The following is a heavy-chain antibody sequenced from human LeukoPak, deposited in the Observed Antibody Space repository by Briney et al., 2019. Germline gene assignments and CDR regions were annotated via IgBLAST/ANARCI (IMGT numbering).Heavy chain of an antibody. CDR1: GGSFSGYY. J-gene: IGHJ4*02. D-gene: IGHD2-2*02. CDR2: INHSGST. Sequence: PSETLSLTCAVYGGSFSGYYWSWIRQPPGKGLEWIGEINHSGSTNYNPSLKSRVTMSVDTSKNQFSLKLSSVTAADTAVYYCARAQADCSSTSCYTSGFDYWGQGTLVTVSS. CDR3: ARAQADCSSTSCYTSGFDY. V-gene: IGHV4-34*01.